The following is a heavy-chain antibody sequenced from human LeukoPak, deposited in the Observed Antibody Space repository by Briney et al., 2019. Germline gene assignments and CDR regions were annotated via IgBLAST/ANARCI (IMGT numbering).Heavy chain of an antibody. CDR1: GGSISSSSYY. CDR2: IYYSGSA. V-gene: IGHV4-39*01. D-gene: IGHD6-19*01. J-gene: IGHJ4*02. Sequence: SETPSLTCTVSGGSISSSSYYWGWIRQPLGKGLEWIGSIYYSGSAYYNPSLKSRVTISVDTSKNQFSLKLSSVTAADTAVYYCARRRGWSVDYWGQGTLVTVSS. CDR3: ARRRGWSVDY.